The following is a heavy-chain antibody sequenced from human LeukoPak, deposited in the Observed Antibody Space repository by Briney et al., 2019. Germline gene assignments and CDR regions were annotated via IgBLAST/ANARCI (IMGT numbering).Heavy chain of an antibody. V-gene: IGHV4-39*07. Sequence: PSETLSLTCTVSGGSISSSSYYWGWIRQPPGKGLEWIGSIYYSGSTYYNPSLKSRVTISVDTSKNQFSLKLSSVTAADTAVYYCARDNYYGSGSQDYWGQGTLVTVSS. J-gene: IGHJ4*02. CDR3: ARDNYYGSGSQDY. CDR1: GGSISSSSYY. CDR2: IYYSGST. D-gene: IGHD3-10*01.